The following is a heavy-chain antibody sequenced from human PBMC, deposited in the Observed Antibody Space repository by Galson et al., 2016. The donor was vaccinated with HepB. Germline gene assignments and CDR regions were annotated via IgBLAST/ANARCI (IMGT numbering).Heavy chain of an antibody. J-gene: IGHJ1*01. Sequence: QSGAEVKKPGESLKISCQGSTYIFSNYWIGWVRQMPGKGLEWVGIIYPGDSETIYSPTFQGRVTISADKSIGTAYLQWNSLKVSDTAIYYCMSHESNSGWLTAFQIWGQGTLVTVSA. CDR3: MSHESNSGWLTAFQI. CDR2: IYPGDSET. CDR1: TYIFSNYW. V-gene: IGHV5-51*01. D-gene: IGHD5-12*01.